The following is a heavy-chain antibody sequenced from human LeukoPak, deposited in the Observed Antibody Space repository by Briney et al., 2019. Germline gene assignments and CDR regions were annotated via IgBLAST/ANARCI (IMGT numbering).Heavy chain of an antibody. Sequence: GGSLRLSCAASGFTFSSYSMDWVRQAPGKGLEWVASINPDGNKKYSADSVKGRFTISRDNAENSLYLQMNSLRAEDTAIYFCAKDLNYAFDHWGQGAVVTVSS. D-gene: IGHD1-7*01. CDR2: INPDGNKK. CDR1: GFTFSSYS. J-gene: IGHJ4*02. V-gene: IGHV3-7*03. CDR3: AKDLNYAFDH.